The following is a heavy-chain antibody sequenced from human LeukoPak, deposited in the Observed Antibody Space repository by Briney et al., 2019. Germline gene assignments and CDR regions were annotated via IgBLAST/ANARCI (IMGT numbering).Heavy chain of an antibody. J-gene: IGHJ6*02. CDR2: IYSGGST. CDR3: ARDGPDNSITMVRGPSGPYYGMDV. Sequence: PGGSLRLSCAASGFTVSSNHMSWVRQAPGKGLEWVSVIYSGGSTYYADSVKGRFTISRDNSKNTLYLQMNSLRAEDTAVYYCARDGPDNSITMVRGPSGPYYGMDVWGQGTTVTVSS. D-gene: IGHD3-10*01. CDR1: GFTVSSNH. V-gene: IGHV3-53*01.